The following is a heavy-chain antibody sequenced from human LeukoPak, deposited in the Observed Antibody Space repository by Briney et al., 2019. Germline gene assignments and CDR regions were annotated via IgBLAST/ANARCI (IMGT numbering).Heavy chain of an antibody. CDR1: GGTFSSYA. D-gene: IGHD2-21*02. V-gene: IGHV1-69*04. CDR2: IIPIFGIA. CDR3: PRGLRAHCGGDCYSSDY. J-gene: IGHJ4*02. Sequence: ASVKVSCKASGGTFSSYAISWVRQAPGQGLEWVGRIIPIFGIANYAQKFQGRVTITADKSTSTAYTELSRLRSEDTAVYYCPRGLRAHCGGDCYSSDYGGQGPLVTVSS.